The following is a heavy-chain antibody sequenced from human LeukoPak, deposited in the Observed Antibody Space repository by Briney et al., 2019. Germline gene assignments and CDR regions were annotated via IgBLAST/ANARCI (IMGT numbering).Heavy chain of an antibody. V-gene: IGHV4-59*08. CDR2: IYYSGST. CDR3: ARHSSWYQYYFDC. D-gene: IGHD6-13*01. Sequence: PSETLSLTCTVSGGSISSYYRSWIRQPPGKGLEWIGYIYYSGSTNYNPSLKSRVTISVDTSKNQFSLKLSSVTAADTAVYYCARHSSWYQYYFDCWGQGTLVTVSS. J-gene: IGHJ4*02. CDR1: GGSISSYY.